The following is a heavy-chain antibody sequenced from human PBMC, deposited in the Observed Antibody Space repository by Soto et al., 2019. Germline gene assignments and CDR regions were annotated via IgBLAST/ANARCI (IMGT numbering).Heavy chain of an antibody. CDR2: ISAYNGNT. J-gene: IGHJ4*02. V-gene: IGHV1-18*01. CDR1: GYTFTSYG. CDR3: ARVMRYYGSGSYGPVDY. Sequence: GASVKVSCKASGYTFTSYGISWVRQAPGQGLEWMGWISAYNGNTNYAQKLQGRVTMTTDTSTSTAYMELRSLRSDDTAVYYCARVMRYYGSGSYGPVDYWGQGTLVTVSS. D-gene: IGHD3-10*01.